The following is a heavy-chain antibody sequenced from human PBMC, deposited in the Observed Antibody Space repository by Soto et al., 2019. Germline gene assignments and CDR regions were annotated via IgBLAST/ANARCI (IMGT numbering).Heavy chain of an antibody. J-gene: IGHJ4*02. CDR3: ARDHPKMGEATFDY. V-gene: IGHV1-69*08. CDR1: GVPFGRYT. D-gene: IGHD3-16*01. Sequence: QVQLVQSGAEVKKPGSSVKVSCKASGVPFGRYTISWVRQAPGQGLEWMGRIIPILGLANYAQRFQGRVTITADKSTSTAYMELSGLRSQDTAVYYCARDHPKMGEATFDYWGQGTLVTVSS. CDR2: IIPILGLA.